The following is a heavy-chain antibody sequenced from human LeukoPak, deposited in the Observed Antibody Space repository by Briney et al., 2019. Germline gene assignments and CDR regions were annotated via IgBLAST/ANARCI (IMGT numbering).Heavy chain of an antibody. Sequence: GASVKVSCKVSGYTLTELSMHWVRQAPGKGLEWMGGFDPEDGETIYAQKFQGRATMTEDTSTDTAYMELSSLRSEDTAVYYCATTVLLRYGDYVWYYYGMDVWGQGTTVTVSS. J-gene: IGHJ6*02. CDR2: FDPEDGET. CDR3: ATTVLLRYGDYVWYYYGMDV. D-gene: IGHD4-17*01. CDR1: GYTLTELS. V-gene: IGHV1-24*01.